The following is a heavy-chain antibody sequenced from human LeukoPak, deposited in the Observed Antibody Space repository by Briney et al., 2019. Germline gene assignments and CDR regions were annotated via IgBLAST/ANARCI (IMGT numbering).Heavy chain of an antibody. CDR1: GFPFSSDA. V-gene: IGHV3-74*01. Sequence: QPGGSLRLSCAGSGFPFSSDAMNWVRQAPGKGLVWVSRISPTGSTTSYADSVKGRFTVSRDNAKNTLYLQVNNLRVEDTAVYYCARGPNSNWSGLDFWGQGTLLTVSS. CDR3: ARGPNSNWSGLDF. CDR2: ISPTGSTT. J-gene: IGHJ4*02. D-gene: IGHD6-6*01.